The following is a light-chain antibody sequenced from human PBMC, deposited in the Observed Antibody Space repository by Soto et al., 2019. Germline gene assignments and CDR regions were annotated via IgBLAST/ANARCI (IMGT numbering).Light chain of an antibody. V-gene: IGLV2-23*01. CDR2: EGS. J-gene: IGLJ1*01. CDR3: CSYAGSSTPYV. Sequence: QSVLTQPAYVSGSPGQSITISCTGTSSDVGSYKLVSWYQQHPGKAPKLMIYEGSKRPSGVSNRFSGSKSGNTASLTISGLQAEDEADYYCCSYAGSSTPYVFGPGTKVTVL. CDR1: SSDVGSYKL.